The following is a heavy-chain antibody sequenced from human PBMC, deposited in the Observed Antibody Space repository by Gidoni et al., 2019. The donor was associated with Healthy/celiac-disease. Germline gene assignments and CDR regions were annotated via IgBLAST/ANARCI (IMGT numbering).Heavy chain of an antibody. CDR3: AKDRIPLLSSGGWYDY. Sequence: YAMSWVRQAPGKGLEWVSTISQNGGSTYYADSVKGRFTISRDNSKSTLYLQMNSLRAEDTAVYYCAKDRIPLLSSGGWYDYWGQGTLVTVSS. CDR1: YA. V-gene: IGHV3-23*01. CDR2: ISQNGGST. J-gene: IGHJ4*02. D-gene: IGHD6-19*01.